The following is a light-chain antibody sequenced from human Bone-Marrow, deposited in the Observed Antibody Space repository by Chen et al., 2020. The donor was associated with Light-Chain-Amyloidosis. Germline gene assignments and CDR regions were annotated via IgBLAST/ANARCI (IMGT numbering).Light chain of an antibody. CDR1: SSDVGGYNY. Sequence: HSALTPPASVSGSPGQSTTISCTGTSSDVGGYNYVSWYQQHPGKAPKLMIYDVSNRPSGVSNRFSGSKSGNTASLTISGLQAEDEADYYCSSYTSSSTWVFGGGTKLTVL. J-gene: IGLJ3*02. CDR2: DVS. V-gene: IGLV2-14*01. CDR3: SSYTSSSTWV.